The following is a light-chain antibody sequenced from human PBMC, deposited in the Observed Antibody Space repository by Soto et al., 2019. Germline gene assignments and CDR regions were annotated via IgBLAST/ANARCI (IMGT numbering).Light chain of an antibody. J-gene: IGKJ5*01. V-gene: IGKV3-11*01. CDR2: DAS. CDR3: QQRSSWPLT. CDR1: QTVSIY. Sequence: EIVLTQSPATLSLSPGERATLSCRASQTVSIYLAWYQQKPGQAPRLLIYDASTRATGIPARFSGSGSGTDFTLTINSLEPEDFAVYYCQQRSSWPLTFGQGTRLEIK.